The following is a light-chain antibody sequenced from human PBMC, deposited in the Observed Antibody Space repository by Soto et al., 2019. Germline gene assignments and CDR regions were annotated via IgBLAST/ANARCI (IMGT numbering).Light chain of an antibody. CDR3: QSYDSSLSAYVV. V-gene: IGLV1-40*01. CDR2: GNS. CDR1: SSNIGAGYD. J-gene: IGLJ2*01. Sequence: QSVLTQPPSVSGAPGQRVTISCTGSSSNIGAGYDVHWYQQLPGTAPKLLIYGNSNRPSGVPDRFSGSKSGTSASLAITGLQADDEADYYCQSYDSSLSAYVVFGGGTKLTVL.